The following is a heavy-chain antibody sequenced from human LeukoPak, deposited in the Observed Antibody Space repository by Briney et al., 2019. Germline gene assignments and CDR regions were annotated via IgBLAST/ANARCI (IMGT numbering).Heavy chain of an antibody. V-gene: IGHV3-23*01. CDR3: AKAGLRFLEWQIDY. Sequence: PGGSLRLSCAASGFTFSSYAMSWVRQAPGKGLEWVSAISGRGGSTYYADSVKGRFTISRDNSKNTLYLQMNSLRAEDTAVYYCAKAGLRFLEWQIDYWGQGTLVTVSS. D-gene: IGHD3-3*01. CDR1: GFTFSSYA. CDR2: ISGRGGST. J-gene: IGHJ4*02.